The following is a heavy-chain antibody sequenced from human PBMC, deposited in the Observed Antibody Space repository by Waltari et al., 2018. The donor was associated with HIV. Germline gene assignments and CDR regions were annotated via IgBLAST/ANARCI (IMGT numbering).Heavy chain of an antibody. D-gene: IGHD2-8*02. CDR2: VNDSGST. Sequence: QVQLQQWGAGLLKTSETLSLTCAVYGESFSGYHWSWIRQPPGKGLEWIGEVNDSGSTKYNPSLKSRATISADTSKNQFSLKLSSVTAADTAVYYCARVPTLVYFDYWGQGNLVTVSS. CDR1: GESFSGYH. V-gene: IGHV4-34*01. CDR3: ARVPTLVYFDY. J-gene: IGHJ4*02.